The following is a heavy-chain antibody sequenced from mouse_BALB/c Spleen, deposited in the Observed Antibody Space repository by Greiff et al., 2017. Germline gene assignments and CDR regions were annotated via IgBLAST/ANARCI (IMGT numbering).Heavy chain of an antibody. CDR2: IYPYNGGT. J-gene: IGHJ3*01. CDR3: ARTSYDYDAFAY. D-gene: IGHD2-4*01. Sequence: DVQLQESGPELVKPGASVKISCKASGYTFTDYNMHWVKQSHGKSLEWIGYIYPYNGGTGYNQKFKSKATLTVDNSSSTAYMELRSLTSEDSAVYYCARTSYDYDAFAYWGQGTLVTVSA. CDR1: GYTFTDYN. V-gene: IGHV1S29*02.